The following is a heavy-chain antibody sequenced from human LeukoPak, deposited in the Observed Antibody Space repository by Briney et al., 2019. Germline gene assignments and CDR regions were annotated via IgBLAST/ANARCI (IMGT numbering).Heavy chain of an antibody. Sequence: PGGSLRLSCAASGFTFSSYGMSWVRQAPGKGLEWVSAISGSGGSTYYADSVKGRFTISRDNSKNTLYLQVDSLRAEDTAVYYCARGFYYGSGPYFFEYWGQGTLVTVSS. CDR2: ISGSGGST. J-gene: IGHJ4*02. V-gene: IGHV3-23*01. CDR1: GFTFSSYG. CDR3: ARGFYYGSGPYFFEY. D-gene: IGHD3-10*01.